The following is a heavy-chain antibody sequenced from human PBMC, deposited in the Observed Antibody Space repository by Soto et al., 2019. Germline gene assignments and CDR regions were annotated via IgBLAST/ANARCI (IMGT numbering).Heavy chain of an antibody. V-gene: IGHV4-59*01. CDR2: LSYRGTT. CDR1: AGSISSEY. D-gene: IGHD3-3*01. CDR3: ARETIFGVVIWFDH. Sequence: PSETLSLTCTLSAGSISSEYWSWIWQPPRKGLEWIGYLSYRGTTQYTPSLKSRVTISVDTSKNQFSLKLSYVTAADTAVYYCARETIFGVVIWFDHWGQGTLVTVSS. J-gene: IGHJ5*02.